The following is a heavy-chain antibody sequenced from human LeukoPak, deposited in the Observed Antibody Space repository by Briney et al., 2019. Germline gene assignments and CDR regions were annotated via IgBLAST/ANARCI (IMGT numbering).Heavy chain of an antibody. CDR2: ISAYNGDT. V-gene: IGHV1-18*01. J-gene: IGHJ3*02. CDR3: ARADVLLWFGEPSKAFDI. CDR1: GYTFTSYG. D-gene: IGHD3-10*01. Sequence: ASVKVSCKASGYTFTSYGISWVRPAPGQGLEWMGWISAYNGDTNYAQKLQGRVTMTTDTSTSTAYMELRSLRSDDTAVYYCARADVLLWFGEPSKAFDIWGQGTMVTVSS.